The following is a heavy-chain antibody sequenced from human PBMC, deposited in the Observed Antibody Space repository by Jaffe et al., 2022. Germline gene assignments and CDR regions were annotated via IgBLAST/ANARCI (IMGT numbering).Heavy chain of an antibody. V-gene: IGHV3-48*03. D-gene: IGHD3-22*01. CDR2: ISSSGSTI. CDR1: GFTFSSYE. Sequence: EVQLVESGGGLVQPGGSLRLSCAASGFTFSSYEMNWVRQAPGKGLEWVSYISSSGSTIYYADSVKGRFTISRDNAKNSLYLQMNSLRAEDTAVYYCARDPRYYYDSSGYSDAFDIWGQGTMVTVSS. J-gene: IGHJ3*02. CDR3: ARDPRYYYDSSGYSDAFDI.